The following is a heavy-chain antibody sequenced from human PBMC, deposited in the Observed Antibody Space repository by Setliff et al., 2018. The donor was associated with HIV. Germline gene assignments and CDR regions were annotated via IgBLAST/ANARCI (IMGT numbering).Heavy chain of an antibody. D-gene: IGHD3-3*01. V-gene: IGHV1-18*04. J-gene: IGHJ4*02. CDR2: ISAYNGNT. Sequence: ASVKVSCKASGYTFPNYGITWVRQAPGQGLEWMGWISAYNGNTNYAQKIQGRVTMTTDTFTSTAYMELRSLRSGDTAVYYCARVTRFLESFSTKNYSDYWGQGTLVTVS. CDR3: ARVTRFLESFSTKNYSDY. CDR1: GYTFPNYG.